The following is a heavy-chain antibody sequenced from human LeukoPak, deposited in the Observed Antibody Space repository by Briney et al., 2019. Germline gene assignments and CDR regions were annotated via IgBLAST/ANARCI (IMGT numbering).Heavy chain of an antibody. J-gene: IGHJ4*02. CDR3: AAEKLNWGFDY. CDR2: IYFSGST. V-gene: IGHV4-61*01. Sequence: NPSETLSLTCTVSGGSVNSGSYYWTCIRQSPGKGLEWIGYIYFSGSTKYNPSLKSRVTTSIDTSKNQFSLKLTSVIAADTAMYYCAAEKLNWGFDYWGQGILVTVSS. CDR1: GGSVNSGSYY. D-gene: IGHD7-27*01.